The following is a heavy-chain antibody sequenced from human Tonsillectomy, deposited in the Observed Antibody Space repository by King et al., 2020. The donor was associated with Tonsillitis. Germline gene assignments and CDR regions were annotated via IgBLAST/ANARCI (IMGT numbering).Heavy chain of an antibody. D-gene: IGHD3-10*01. CDR3: ASIHYYGSETFDH. CDR2: INGDGSTT. Sequence: VQLVESGGGLVQPGGSLRLSCAASGFPFSLYWMHWVRQAPGKGLVWVSRINGDGSTTTYADSVKGRFTISRDNAKNTLYLQMNSLRAEDTAVYYCASIHYYGSETFDHWGQGTMVTVSS. V-gene: IGHV3-74*01. CDR1: GFPFSLYW. J-gene: IGHJ4*02.